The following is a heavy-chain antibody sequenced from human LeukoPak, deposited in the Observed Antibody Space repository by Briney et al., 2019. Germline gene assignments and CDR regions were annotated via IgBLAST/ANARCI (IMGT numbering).Heavy chain of an antibody. CDR3: SRDRGFLDFDY. D-gene: IGHD3-10*01. V-gene: IGHV3-20*04. Sequence: GGSLRLSCAASGFTFDDYGMSWVRQAPGKGLEWVSGINWNGGSTGYADSVKGRFTISRDNAKNSLYLQMNSLRAEDAALYYCSRDRGFLDFDYWGQGTLVTVSS. J-gene: IGHJ4*02. CDR2: INWNGGST. CDR1: GFTFDDYG.